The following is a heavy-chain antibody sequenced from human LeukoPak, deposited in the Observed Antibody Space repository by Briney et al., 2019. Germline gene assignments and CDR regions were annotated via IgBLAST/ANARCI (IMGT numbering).Heavy chain of an antibody. CDR2: IFHSGST. V-gene: IGHV4-4*02. D-gene: IGHD4-23*01. CDR1: GGSISNNNW. J-gene: IGHJ4*02. CDR3: ARGGGTPTTVVTPFDY. Sequence: SGTLSLTCAVSGGSISNNNWWSWVRQPPGKGLEWIGEIFHSGSTNYSPSLRSRVTISVDKSKNQFSLKLNSVTAADTAVSYCARGGGTPTTVVTPFDYWGQGTLVTVSS.